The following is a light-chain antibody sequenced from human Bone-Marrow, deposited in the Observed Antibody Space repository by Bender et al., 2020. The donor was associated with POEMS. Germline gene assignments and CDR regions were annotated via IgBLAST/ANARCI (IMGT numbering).Light chain of an antibody. CDR2: MSS. CDR1: SPDIGSNY. Sequence: QSVLTQPPSASGTPGQRVTISCSGSSPDIGSNYVCWYQHLPGTAPKLLVYMSSQRPSGVPDRFSGSKSGTSASLVISGLRSEDEGDYYCATWHDTLNVVVFGGGTKLTVL. V-gene: IGLV1-47*01. CDR3: ATWHDTLNVVV. J-gene: IGLJ2*01.